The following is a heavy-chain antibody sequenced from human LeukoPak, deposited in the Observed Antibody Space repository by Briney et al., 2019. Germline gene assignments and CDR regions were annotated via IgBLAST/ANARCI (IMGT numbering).Heavy chain of an antibody. CDR2: ISSSSSYI. J-gene: IGHJ3*02. Sequence: GGSLRLSCAASGFTFSSYSMNWVRQAPGKGLEWVSSISSSSSYIYYADSVKGRFTISRDNSKNTLYLQMNSLRAEDTAVYYCAKPRENDFWSGYAFDIWGQGTMVTVSS. D-gene: IGHD3-3*01. CDR3: AKPRENDFWSGYAFDI. V-gene: IGHV3-21*04. CDR1: GFTFSSYS.